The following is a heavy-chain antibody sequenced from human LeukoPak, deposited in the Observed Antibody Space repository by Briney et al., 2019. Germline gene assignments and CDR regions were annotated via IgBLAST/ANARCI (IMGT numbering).Heavy chain of an antibody. Sequence: GSLRLSCAASGFTFSSYSMNWVRQAPGKGLEWVSSIISSSSYIYYADSVKGRFTISRDNAKNSLYLQMNSLRAEDTAVFYCAKVSPRYFDSSGYHFFDYWGQGTLVTVPS. CDR3: AKVSPRYFDSSGYHFFDY. D-gene: IGHD3-22*01. CDR1: GFTFSSYS. V-gene: IGHV3-21*04. J-gene: IGHJ4*02. CDR2: IISSSSYI.